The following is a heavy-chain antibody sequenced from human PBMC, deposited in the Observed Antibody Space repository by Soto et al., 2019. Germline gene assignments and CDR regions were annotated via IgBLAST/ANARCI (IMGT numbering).Heavy chain of an antibody. V-gene: IGHV1-58*02. Sequence: ASVKVSCKASGFTFTSSAMQWVRQARGQRLEWIGWIVVGSGNTNYAQKFQERVTITRDMSTSTAYMELSSLRSEDTAVYYCAADSHDFWSGYYSVFDIWGQGTMVTVSS. CDR3: AADSHDFWSGYYSVFDI. CDR1: GFTFTSSA. J-gene: IGHJ3*02. D-gene: IGHD3-3*01. CDR2: IVVGSGNT.